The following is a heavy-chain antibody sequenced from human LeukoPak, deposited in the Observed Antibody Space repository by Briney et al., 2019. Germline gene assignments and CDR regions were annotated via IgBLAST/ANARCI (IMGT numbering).Heavy chain of an antibody. V-gene: IGHV1-69*13. CDR2: IIPIFGTA. CDR3: AREGYDILTGYPQVQVQH. Sequence: ASVKVSCKASGGTFSSYAISWVRQAPGQGLEWMGGIIPIFGTANYAQKFQGRVTITADESTSTAYMELSSLRSEDTAVYYCAREGYDILTGYPQVQVQHWGQGTLVTVSS. J-gene: IGHJ1*01. D-gene: IGHD3-9*01. CDR1: GGTFSSYA.